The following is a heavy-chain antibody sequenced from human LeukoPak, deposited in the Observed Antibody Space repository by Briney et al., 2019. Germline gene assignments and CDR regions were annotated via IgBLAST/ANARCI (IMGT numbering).Heavy chain of an antibody. V-gene: IGHV3-23*01. Sequence: GGTLRLSCAASGFTFSSYGMSWVRQAPGKGLEWVSAISGSGGSTYYADSVKGRFTISRDNAKNSLYLQMNSLRAEDTAVYYCARVRFDYMDVWGKGTTVTVSS. CDR3: ARVRFDYMDV. CDR1: GFTFSSYG. CDR2: ISGSGGST. J-gene: IGHJ6*03.